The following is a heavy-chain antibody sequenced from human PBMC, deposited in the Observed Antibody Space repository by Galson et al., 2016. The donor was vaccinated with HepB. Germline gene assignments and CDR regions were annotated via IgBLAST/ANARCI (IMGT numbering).Heavy chain of an antibody. V-gene: IGHV3-64*01. CDR3: ARGLVIGYGDSLSY. Sequence: SLRLSCAASGFTFSSYAMHWVRQAPGKGLEYVSAISSNGGSTYYANSVKGRFTVSRENSKNTVYLQMGSLRAEDMAVYYCARGLVIGYGDSLSYWGQGTLVTVSS. D-gene: IGHD4-17*01. CDR1: GFTFSSYA. J-gene: IGHJ4*02. CDR2: ISSNGGST.